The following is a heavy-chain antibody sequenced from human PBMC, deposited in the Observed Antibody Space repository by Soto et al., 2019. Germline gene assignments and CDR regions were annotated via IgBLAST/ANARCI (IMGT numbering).Heavy chain of an antibody. V-gene: IGHV3-23*01. J-gene: IGHJ4*01. CDR2: ISGSGVST. D-gene: IGHD3-10*01. CDR1: GFTFSTYA. CDR3: AKVFGSYYFDH. Sequence: GGSLRLSCATSGFTFSTYAMRWVRQTPGKGLEWVSAISGSGVSTHYADSVKGRFTISRDNSKNTLYLQMNSLRAEDTAVYYCAKVFGSYYFDHWGHGXLVTVSS.